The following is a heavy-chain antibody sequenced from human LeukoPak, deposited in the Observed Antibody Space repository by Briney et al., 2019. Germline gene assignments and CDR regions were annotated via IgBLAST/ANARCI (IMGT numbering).Heavy chain of an antibody. V-gene: IGHV3-30*04. D-gene: IGHD1-26*01. CDR2: MSYDGSHE. Sequence: GGSLRLSCVVSGFTFSNYAMHWVRQAPGQAPGKGLEWVAVMSYDGSHEYYADSVKGRFTISRDNPKSTLYLQMNSLRPEDTAVYYCARAFGGSYSSTVDYWGQGTLVTVPS. CDR1: GFTFSNYA. J-gene: IGHJ4*02. CDR3: ARAFGGSYSSTVDY.